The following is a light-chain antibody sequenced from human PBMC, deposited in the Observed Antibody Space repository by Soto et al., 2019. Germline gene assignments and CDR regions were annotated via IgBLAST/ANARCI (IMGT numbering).Light chain of an antibody. V-gene: IGKV1-39*01. CDR1: QTISTY. CDR2: TAS. CDR3: QQSYSTPPT. Sequence: DIQMTQSPSSLSATVGDSVTMSCRASQTISTYLNWYQQKPGKAPTLLIFTASTLQSGVPSRFSGSGSGTDFTLTISSVHPEDCATSYCQQSYSTPPTFGQGTRLEIK. J-gene: IGKJ5*01.